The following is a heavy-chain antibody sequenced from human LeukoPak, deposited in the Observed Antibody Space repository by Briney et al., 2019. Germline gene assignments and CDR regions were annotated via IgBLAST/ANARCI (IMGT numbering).Heavy chain of an antibody. Sequence: PGGSLRLSCAASGFTFSSYAMSWVRQAPGKGLEWVSAISGSGGSTYYADSVKGRFTISRDNSKNTLYLQMNSLRAEDTAVYYCAKYDSGSYYNVLFDYWGWEPWSPSPQ. V-gene: IGHV3-23*01. CDR3: AKYDSGSYYNVLFDY. J-gene: IGHJ4*02. D-gene: IGHD3-10*01. CDR2: ISGSGGST. CDR1: GFTFSSYA.